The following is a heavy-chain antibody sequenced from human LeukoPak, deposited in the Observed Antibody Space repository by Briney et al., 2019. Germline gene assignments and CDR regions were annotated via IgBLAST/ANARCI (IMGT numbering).Heavy chain of an antibody. CDR2: ISSSSSTI. CDR3: ARVSSWYSVDY. J-gene: IGHJ4*02. CDR1: GFTFSSYS. D-gene: IGHD6-13*01. V-gene: IGHV3-48*04. Sequence: GGALRLSCAASGFTFSSYSMNWVRQAPGKGLEWVSYISSSSSTIYYADSVKGRFTISRDNAKTSLYLQMNSLRAEDTAVYYCARVSSWYSVDYWGQGTLVTVSS.